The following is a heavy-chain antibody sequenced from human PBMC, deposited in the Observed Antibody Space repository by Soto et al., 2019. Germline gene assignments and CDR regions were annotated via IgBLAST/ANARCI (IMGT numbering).Heavy chain of an antibody. Sequence: PGGSLRLSCAASGFTFSSYGMHWVRQAPGKGLEWVAVISYDGSNKYYADSVKGRFIISRDSSKNTLNLQMNSLRPEDTAVYYCAKDQYESGVYYYGMDVWGQGTTVTVSS. J-gene: IGHJ6*02. CDR1: GFTFSSYG. CDR2: ISYDGSNK. V-gene: IGHV3-30*18. CDR3: AKDQYESGVYYYGMDV. D-gene: IGHD3-3*01.